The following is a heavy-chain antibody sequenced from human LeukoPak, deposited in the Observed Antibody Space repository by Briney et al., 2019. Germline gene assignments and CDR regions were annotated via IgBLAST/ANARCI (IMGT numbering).Heavy chain of an antibody. CDR3: ARDSGTTGEVKFDP. V-gene: IGHV4-4*07. CDR2: IYSSGST. J-gene: IGHJ5*02. CDR1: GGSISSYY. D-gene: IGHD3-10*01. Sequence: PSETLSLTCTVPGGSISSYYWSWIRQPAGKGLEWIGRIYSSGSTDYNPSLKSRVTMSVDTSKNKFSLKLSSVTAADTAVYYCARDSGTTGEVKFDPWGQGTLFTVSS.